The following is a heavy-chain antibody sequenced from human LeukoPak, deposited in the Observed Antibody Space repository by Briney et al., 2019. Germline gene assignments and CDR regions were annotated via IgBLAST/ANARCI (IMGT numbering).Heavy chain of an antibody. CDR1: GGSISSSSYY. Sequence: PSETLSLTCTVSGGSISSSSYYWGWIRQPPGKGLERTGEINYSGSTTYNPSLKSRVTISVDTSRNQFSLKLSSVTAADTALYYCARTDIVATDTFDYWGQGTLVTVSS. J-gene: IGHJ4*02. D-gene: IGHD5-12*01. CDR3: ARTDIVATDTFDY. CDR2: INYSGST. V-gene: IGHV4-39*07.